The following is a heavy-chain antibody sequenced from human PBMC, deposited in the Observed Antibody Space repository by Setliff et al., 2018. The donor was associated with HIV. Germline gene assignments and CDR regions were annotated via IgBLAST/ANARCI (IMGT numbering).Heavy chain of an antibody. CDR3: ARELFGSGWYADS. CDR1: GGSTSSYN. D-gene: IGHD6-19*01. V-gene: IGHV4-4*07. J-gene: IGHJ4*02. Sequence: SETLSLTCTVSGGSTSSYNWSWIRQPAGQGLEWIGRIYRSGSTNYNTPLESRVTMPVDTSKNQFSLKLSSVTAADTAVYYCARELFGSGWYADSWGQGTLVTVSS. CDR2: IYRSGST.